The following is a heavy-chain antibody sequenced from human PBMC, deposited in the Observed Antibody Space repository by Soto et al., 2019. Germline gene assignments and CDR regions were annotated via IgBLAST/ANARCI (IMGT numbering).Heavy chain of an antibody. V-gene: IGHV3-21*01. CDR3: TRDQGGSYDSWFDP. CDR1: FTFSMYS. CDR2: ISSGGSYI. D-gene: IGHD1-26*01. J-gene: IGHJ5*02. Sequence: EVQVVESGGGLVQPGGSLRLSCSFTFSMYSMSWVRQAPGKGLEWVASISSGGSYIKYADSVEGRFSISRDNAKNSVSLQMNSLRVDDTAGYFCTRDQGGSYDSWFDPWGQGTLVTVSS.